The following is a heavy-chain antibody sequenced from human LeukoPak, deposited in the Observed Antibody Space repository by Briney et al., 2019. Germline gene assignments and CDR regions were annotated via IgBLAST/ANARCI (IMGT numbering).Heavy chain of an antibody. J-gene: IGHJ5*02. D-gene: IGHD1-1*01. CDR1: GGSISSYY. CDR3: ARGVRRVRFDP. CDR2: IYTSGST. V-gene: IGHV4-4*09. Sequence: SETLSLTCTASGGSISSYYWSWIRHPPGKGLEGIGYIYTSGSTNYNPSLKRRVTISVDTSKNQFSLKLSSVTAADTAVYYCARGVRRVRFDPWGQGTLVTVSS.